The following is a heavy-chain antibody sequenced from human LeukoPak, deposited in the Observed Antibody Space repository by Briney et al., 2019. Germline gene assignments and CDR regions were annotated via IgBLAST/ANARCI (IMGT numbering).Heavy chain of an antibody. V-gene: IGHV3-7*04. J-gene: IGHJ4*02. Sequence: GGSLRFSCVASGFPFSSYWMTWVRQAPGKGLEWVANIKQDGSKKSYVDSVKGRFTISRDNAKNPLYLQMNSLRAEDTAIYYCTRVGYIDEGIDYWGQGTLVTVSS. CDR2: IKQDGSKK. CDR1: GFPFSSYW. CDR3: TRVGYIDEGIDY. D-gene: IGHD5-24*01.